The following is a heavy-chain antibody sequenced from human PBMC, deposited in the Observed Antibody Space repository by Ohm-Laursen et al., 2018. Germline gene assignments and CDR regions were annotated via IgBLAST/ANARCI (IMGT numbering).Heavy chain of an antibody. Sequence: SLRLSCAASGFTFSSYAMSWVRQAPGKGLEWVSRINSDGSSTSYADSVKGRFTISRDNAKNTLYLQMNSLRAEDTAVYYCARDLVDCSSTSCYYYYYGMDVWGQGTTVTVSS. CDR2: INSDGSST. CDR3: ARDLVDCSSTSCYYYYYGMDV. D-gene: IGHD2-2*01. CDR1: GFTFSSYA. J-gene: IGHJ6*02. V-gene: IGHV3-74*01.